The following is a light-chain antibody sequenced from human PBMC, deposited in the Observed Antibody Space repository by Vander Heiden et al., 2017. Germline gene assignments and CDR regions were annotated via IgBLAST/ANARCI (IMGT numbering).Light chain of an antibody. V-gene: IGLV2-14*01. CDR1: SSDVGGYNY. CDR2: EVS. CDR3: SSYSNKNSAV. Sequence: QAALTQPASVSGSPGQSITLPCTGTSSDVGGYNYVSWYQQHPGKAPQLIIFEVSNRPPGVSNRFSASKSGNTASLTISGLQTEDEAHYYCSSYSNKNSAVFGGGTKVTVL. J-gene: IGLJ2*01.